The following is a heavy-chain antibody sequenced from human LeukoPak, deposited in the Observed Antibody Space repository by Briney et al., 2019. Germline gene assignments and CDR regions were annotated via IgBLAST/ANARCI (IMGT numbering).Heavy chain of an antibody. CDR1: GGSISSYY. V-gene: IGHV4-59*01. J-gene: IGHJ3*02. D-gene: IGHD5-18*01. CDR3: ARVPGTAMVTWAFDI. Sequence: SETLSLTCTVSGGSISSYYWSWIRQPPGKGLEWIGYIYYSGSTNYNPSLKSRVTISVDTSKNQFSLKLSSVTAADTAVYYCARVPGTAMVTWAFDIWGQGTMVTVSS. CDR2: IYYSGST.